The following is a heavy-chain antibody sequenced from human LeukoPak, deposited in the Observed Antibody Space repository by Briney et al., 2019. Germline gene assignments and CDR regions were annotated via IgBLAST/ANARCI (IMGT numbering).Heavy chain of an antibody. CDR3: ARAPRITMVRGVIYWFDP. Sequence: ASVKVSCKASGYTFTGYYMHWVRQAPEQGLEWMGRINSNSGGTNYAQKFQGRVTLTRDTSISTAYMELSRLRSDDTAVYYCARAPRITMVRGVIYWFDPWGQGTLVTVSS. J-gene: IGHJ5*02. CDR2: INSNSGGT. V-gene: IGHV1-2*06. CDR1: GYTFTGYY. D-gene: IGHD3-10*01.